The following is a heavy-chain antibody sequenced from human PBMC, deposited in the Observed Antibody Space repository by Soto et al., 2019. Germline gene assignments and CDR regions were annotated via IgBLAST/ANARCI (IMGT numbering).Heavy chain of an antibody. D-gene: IGHD4-17*01. CDR2: IYYSGST. CDR3: ARGPRGDYGDYIYYFDY. Sequence: QVQLQESGPGLVKPSQTLSLTCTVSGGSISSGGYYWSWIRQHPGKGLEWIGYIYYSGSTYYNPSLKSRVTISVDTSKNQFSLKLSSVTAADTAVYYCARGPRGDYGDYIYYFDYWGQGTLVTVSS. CDR1: GGSISSGGYY. J-gene: IGHJ4*02. V-gene: IGHV4-31*03.